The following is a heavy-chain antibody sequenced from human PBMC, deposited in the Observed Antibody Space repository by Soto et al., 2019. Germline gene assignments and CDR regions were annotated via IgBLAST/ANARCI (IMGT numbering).Heavy chain of an antibody. CDR2: INAGNVNT. Sequence: QVQLVQSGAEVKKPGASVKVSCKASGYTFTSYAMHWVRQAPGQRLEWMGWINAGNVNTKYSQKFQGRVTITRDTSASTAYMELSSRRSEDTAVFYCARGPGYSYGYNWGQGTLVTVSS. CDR3: ARGPGYSYGYN. D-gene: IGHD5-18*01. CDR1: GYTFTSYA. J-gene: IGHJ4*02. V-gene: IGHV1-3*01.